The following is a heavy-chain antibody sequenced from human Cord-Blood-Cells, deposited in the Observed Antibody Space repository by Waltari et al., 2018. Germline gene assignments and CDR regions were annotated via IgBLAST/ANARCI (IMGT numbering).Heavy chain of an antibody. CDR2: MGTAGET. CDR1: GFTFSSYD. J-gene: IGHJ3*02. Sequence: EVQLVESGGGLVQPGGSLRLSCAASGFTFSSYDMHWVRQATGKGLEWVSAMGTAGETYYPGSVKGRFTISRENAKNSLYLQMNSLRAGDTAVYYCASSSGSYGGVAFDIWGQGTMVTVSS. CDR3: ASSSGSYGGVAFDI. D-gene: IGHD1-26*01. V-gene: IGHV3-13*01.